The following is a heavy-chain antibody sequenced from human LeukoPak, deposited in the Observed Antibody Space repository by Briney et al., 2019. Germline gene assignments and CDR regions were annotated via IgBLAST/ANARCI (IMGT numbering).Heavy chain of an antibody. V-gene: IGHV3-23*01. CDR3: AKGTGYCSGGSCYQPVHYYYYYMDV. Sequence: GGSLRLSCAASGFTFSSYGMSWVRQAPGKGLEWVSAISGSGGSTYYADSVKGRFTISRDNSKNTLYLQMNSLRAEDTAVYYCAKGTGYCSGGSCYQPVHYYYYYMDVWGKGTTVTISS. D-gene: IGHD2-15*01. CDR1: GFTFSSYG. J-gene: IGHJ6*03. CDR2: ISGSGGST.